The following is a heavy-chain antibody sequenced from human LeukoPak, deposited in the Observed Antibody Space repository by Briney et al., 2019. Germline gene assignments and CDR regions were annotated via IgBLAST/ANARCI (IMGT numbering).Heavy chain of an antibody. CDR3: ARDRCSSTSGSDALDI. CDR1: GDFISSDY. J-gene: IGHJ3*02. Sequence: PSETLSLTCTVSGDFISSDYWSWIRQSAGKGLEWIGRIYTSGSTDYNPSLESRVTMSVDTSKNQFSLKLSSVTAADTAVYYCARDRCSSTSGSDALDIWGQGTMVTVSS. CDR2: IYTSGST. D-gene: IGHD2-2*01. V-gene: IGHV4-4*07.